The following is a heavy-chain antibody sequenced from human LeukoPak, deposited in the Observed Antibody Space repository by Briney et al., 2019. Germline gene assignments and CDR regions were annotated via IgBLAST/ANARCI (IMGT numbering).Heavy chain of an antibody. CDR1: GFTFSSYS. D-gene: IGHD3-10*01. CDR2: ISSSSSHI. CDR3: ARDVPSYYYGSEQI. Sequence: PGRSLRLSCAASGFTFSSYSMNWVRQAPGKGLEWVSSISSSSSHIYYADSVKGRFTISRDNAENSLSLQMNSLRAEDTAVYYCARDVPSYYYGSEQIWGQGTMVTVSS. V-gene: IGHV3-21*01. J-gene: IGHJ3*02.